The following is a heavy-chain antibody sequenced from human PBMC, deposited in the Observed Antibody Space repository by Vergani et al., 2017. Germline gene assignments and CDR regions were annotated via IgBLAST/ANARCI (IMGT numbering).Heavy chain of an antibody. CDR2: IYYSGST. CDR3: ARDVGYYYDSSGYSHWYFDL. J-gene: IGHJ2*01. D-gene: IGHD3-22*01. CDR1: GGSISSGDYY. Sequence: QVQLQESGPGLVKPSQTLSLTCTVSGGSISSGDYYWSWIRQPPGKVLEWIGYIYYSGSTYYNPSLKSRVTISVDTSKNQFSLKLSSVTAADTAVYYCARDVGYYYDSSGYSHWYFDLWGRGTLVTVSS. V-gene: IGHV4-30-4*08.